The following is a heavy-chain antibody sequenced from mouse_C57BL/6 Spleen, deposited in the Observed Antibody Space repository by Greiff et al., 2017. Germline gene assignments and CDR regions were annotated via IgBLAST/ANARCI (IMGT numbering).Heavy chain of an antibody. CDR2: IDPSDSYT. J-gene: IGHJ2*01. Sequence: VQLQQPGAELVRPGTSVKLSCKASGYTFTSYWMHWVKQRPGQGLEWIGVIDPSDSYTNYNQKFKGKATLTVDTSSSTAYMQLSSLTSEDSAVYYCARGDSSGPGDYRRQGTTRTASS. D-gene: IGHD3-2*02. V-gene: IGHV1-59*01. CDR3: ARGDSSGPGDY. CDR1: GYTFTSYW.